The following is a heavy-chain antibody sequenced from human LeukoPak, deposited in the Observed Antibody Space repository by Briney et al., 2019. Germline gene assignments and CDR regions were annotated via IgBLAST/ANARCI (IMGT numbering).Heavy chain of an antibody. CDR2: IYTSGST. V-gene: IGHV4-61*02. Sequence: SQTLSLTCTVSGGSISSGSYYWSWIRQPAGKGLEWIGRIYTSGSTNYNPSLKSRVTISVDTSKDQFSLKLSSVTAADTAVYYCARRDEGPFDYWGQGTLVTVSS. CDR1: GGSISSGSYY. CDR3: ARRDEGPFDY. J-gene: IGHJ4*02.